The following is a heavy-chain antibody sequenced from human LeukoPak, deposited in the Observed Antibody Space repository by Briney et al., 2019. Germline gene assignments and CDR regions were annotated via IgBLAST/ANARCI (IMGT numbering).Heavy chain of an antibody. Sequence: GRSLRLSCAASGFTFSSYAMHWVRQAPGKGLEWVANIKQDGGEKYYVDSVKGRFTISRDNAKNSVYLQMNRLRVEDTAVYYCARRSYRGVITVYYYYYMDVWGKGTPVTVSS. CDR3: ARRSYRGVITVYYYYYMDV. CDR2: IKQDGGEK. D-gene: IGHD3-16*02. V-gene: IGHV3-7*01. J-gene: IGHJ6*03. CDR1: GFTFSSYA.